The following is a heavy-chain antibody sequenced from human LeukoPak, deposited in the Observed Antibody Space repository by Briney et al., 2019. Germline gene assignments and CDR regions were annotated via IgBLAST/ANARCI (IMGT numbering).Heavy chain of an antibody. V-gene: IGHV4-39*07. CDR2: IYYSGST. CDR1: GGPISSNSYY. J-gene: IGHJ6*03. D-gene: IGHD3-3*01. CDR3: AREAPAIFGVVPPGYMDV. Sequence: PPEILSFTCHASGGPISSNSYYWCWLRQPQEKGLEWIGSIYYSGSTYYNPSLKSRVTISVDTSKNQFSLKLSSVTAADTAVYYCAREAPAIFGVVPPGYMDVWGKGTTVTVSS.